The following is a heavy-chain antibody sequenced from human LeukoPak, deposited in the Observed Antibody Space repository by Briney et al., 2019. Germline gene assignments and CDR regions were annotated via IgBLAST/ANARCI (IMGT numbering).Heavy chain of an antibody. CDR1: GFTFTSSA. V-gene: IGHV1-58*01. J-gene: IGHJ4*02. Sequence: ASVKVSCKASGFTFTSSAVQWVRQVRGQRLEWIGWIVVGSGNTNYAQKFQERVTITRDMSTSTAYMELSSLRSEDTAVYYCAASPDYYDSSGYSYYFGYWGQGTLVTVSS. CDR2: IVVGSGNT. CDR3: AASPDYYDSSGYSYYFGY. D-gene: IGHD3-22*01.